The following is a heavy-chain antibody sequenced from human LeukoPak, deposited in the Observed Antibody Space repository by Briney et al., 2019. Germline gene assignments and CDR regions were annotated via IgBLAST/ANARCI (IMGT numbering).Heavy chain of an antibody. CDR3: ARAREYSSGWTYYYYYYMDV. Sequence: SETLSLTCTVSGGSISSSSYYWGWIRQPPGKGLEWIGTIYYSGSTNYNPSLKSRVTISVDTSKNQFSLKLSSVAAADTAVYYCARAREYSSGWTYYYYYYMDVWGKGTTVTISS. J-gene: IGHJ6*03. CDR2: IYYSGST. CDR1: GGSISSSSYY. D-gene: IGHD6-19*01. V-gene: IGHV4-39*07.